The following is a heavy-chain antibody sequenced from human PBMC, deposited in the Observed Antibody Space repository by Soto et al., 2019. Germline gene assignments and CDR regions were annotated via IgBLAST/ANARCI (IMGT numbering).Heavy chain of an antibody. V-gene: IGHV4-59*08. CDR2: IYNSRS. Sequence: ETLSLTCPVSVGSSSLYYWNWIRQPPGKGLEWIAYIYNSRSSYNPSLKSRVTISVDTSKNQLSLKLSSVIAADSAVYYCAINAVVWGQGTTVPVSS. CDR3: AINAVV. CDR1: VGSSSLYY. J-gene: IGHJ6*02.